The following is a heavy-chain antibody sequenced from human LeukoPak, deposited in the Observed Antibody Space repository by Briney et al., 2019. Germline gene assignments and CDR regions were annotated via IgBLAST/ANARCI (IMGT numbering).Heavy chain of an antibody. J-gene: IGHJ4*02. D-gene: IGHD3-22*01. Sequence: ASVKVSCKASGGTFSSYAISWVRQAPGQGLEWMAWISAYNGNTNYAQKLQGRVTMTTDTSTSTAYMELRSLRSDDTAVYYCARDYYDSSGYYYGYWGQGTLVTVSS. CDR2: ISAYNGNT. V-gene: IGHV1-18*01. CDR3: ARDYYDSSGYYYGY. CDR1: GGTFSSYA.